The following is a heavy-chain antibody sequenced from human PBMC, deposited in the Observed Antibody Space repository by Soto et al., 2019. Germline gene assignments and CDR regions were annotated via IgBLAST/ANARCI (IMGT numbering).Heavy chain of an antibody. CDR1: GYTFTSYG. V-gene: IGHV1-18*04. J-gene: IGHJ4*02. CDR2: ISAYNGNT. Sequence: QVQLVQSGAEVKKPGASVKVSCKASGYTFTSYGISWVRQAPGQGLEWMGWISAYNGNTNYAQKVQGRVTLTTDTSTSTAYMELRGLRSDDTAVYYCARRTEGSYYESWSGYCFDYWGQGTLVTVSS. CDR3: ARRTEGSYYESWSGYCFDY. D-gene: IGHD3-3*01.